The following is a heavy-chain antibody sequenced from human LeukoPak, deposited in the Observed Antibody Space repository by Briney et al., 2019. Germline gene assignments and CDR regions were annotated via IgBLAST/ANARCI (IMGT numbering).Heavy chain of an antibody. J-gene: IGHJ3*02. CDR2: IYYSGST. Sequence: PSETLSLTCTVSGGSISSSSHYWGWIRQPPGKGLEWIGSIYYSGSTYYNPSLKSRVTISVDTSKNQFSLKLSSVTAADTAVYYCARPTDYCSGGSCYSTQGMGDAFDIWGQGTMVTVSS. CDR3: ARPTDYCSGGSCYSTQGMGDAFDI. V-gene: IGHV4-39*01. D-gene: IGHD2-15*01. CDR1: GGSISSSSHY.